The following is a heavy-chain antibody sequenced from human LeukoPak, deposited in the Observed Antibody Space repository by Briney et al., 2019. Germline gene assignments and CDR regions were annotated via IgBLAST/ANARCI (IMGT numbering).Heavy chain of an antibody. D-gene: IGHD2-2*01. CDR3: ARLDGVPAAGFWSSYYYYYMDV. CDR1: GGSFSGYY. V-gene: IGHV4-34*01. J-gene: IGHJ6*03. Sequence: SETLSLTCAVYGGSFSGYYWSWIRQPPGKGLEWIGEINHSGSTNYNPSLKSRVTISVDTSKNQFSLKLSSVTAADTAVYYCARLDGVPAAGFWSSYYYYYMDVWGKGTTVTISS. CDR2: INHSGST.